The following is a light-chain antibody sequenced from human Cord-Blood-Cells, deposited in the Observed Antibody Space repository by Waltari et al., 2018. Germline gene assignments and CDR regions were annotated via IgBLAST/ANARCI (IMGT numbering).Light chain of an antibody. CDR3: CSYAGSSTFDWV. V-gene: IGLV2-23*03. CDR2: EGS. CDR1: SSDVGSYNL. J-gene: IGLJ3*02. Sequence: QSALTQPASVSGSPGQSITISCTGTSSDVGSYNLVSWYQQNPGKAPKLMIYEGSKRHSGVANRFSDSKAGNSASLTISGLQAEDEADYYCCSYAGSSTFDWVFGGGTKLTVL.